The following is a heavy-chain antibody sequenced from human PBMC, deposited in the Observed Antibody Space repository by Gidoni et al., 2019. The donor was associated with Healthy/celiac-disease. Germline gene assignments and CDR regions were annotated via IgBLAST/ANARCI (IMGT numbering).Heavy chain of an antibody. V-gene: IGHV3-30-3*01. CDR2: ISYDGSNK. Sequence: QVQLVESGGGVVQPGRSLRLSCAASGFTFSSYAMHWVRPAPGKGLAWVAVISYDGSNKYYADSVKGRFTISRDNSKNTLYLQMNSLRAEDTAVYYCARDLDYYGSGSYYNNPYYYGMDVWGQGTTVTVSS. CDR3: ARDLDYYGSGSYYNNPYYYGMDV. J-gene: IGHJ6*02. CDR1: GFTFSSYA. D-gene: IGHD3-10*01.